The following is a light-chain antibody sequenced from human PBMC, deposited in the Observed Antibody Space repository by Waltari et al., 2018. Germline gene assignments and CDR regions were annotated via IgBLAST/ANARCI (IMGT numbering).Light chain of an antibody. CDR3: QTGGHGTWV. CDR1: SGHSSNV. J-gene: IGLJ3*02. V-gene: IGLV4-69*01. CDR2: VNSEASH. Sequence: QLVLTQSPSASASLGASVKLTCPLSSGHSSNVIAWHQQQPKKGPRYLMTVNSEASHRKGEYIPDRFSGASAGAEHYLTISSLQSEDEADYYCQTGGHGTWVFGGGTKLTVL.